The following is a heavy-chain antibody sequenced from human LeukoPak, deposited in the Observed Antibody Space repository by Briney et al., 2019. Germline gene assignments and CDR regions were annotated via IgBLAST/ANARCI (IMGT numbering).Heavy chain of an antibody. CDR2: IYYSGST. CDR3: ARHADSRSWYLGFDD. CDR1: GGSISSYY. D-gene: IGHD6-13*01. Sequence: PSETLSLTCTVSGGSISSYYWSWIRQPPGKGLEWIGYIYYSGSTNYNPSLKSRVTISVDTSKNQFSLKLSSVTAADTAGYYCARHADSRSWYLGFDDRGQATLVTASS. J-gene: IGHJ4*02. V-gene: IGHV4-59*08.